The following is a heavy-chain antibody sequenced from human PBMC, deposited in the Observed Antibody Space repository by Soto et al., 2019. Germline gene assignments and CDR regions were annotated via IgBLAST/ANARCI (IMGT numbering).Heavy chain of an antibody. D-gene: IGHD3-22*01. CDR3: ADSWLATGY. Sequence: GSLRLSCAASGFSFSHYWMHWVRQAPGKGLVWVSRISPDGSTTTYADSVKGRFTISRDNAKSALYLQMNSLTDEDGAGYYWADSWLATGYWGPGTLVTVSS. J-gene: IGHJ4*02. CDR1: GFSFSHYW. CDR2: ISPDGSTT. V-gene: IGHV3-74*01.